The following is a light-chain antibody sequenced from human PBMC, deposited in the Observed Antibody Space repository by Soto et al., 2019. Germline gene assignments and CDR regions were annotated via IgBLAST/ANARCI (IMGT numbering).Light chain of an antibody. CDR1: QSVSSNY. Sequence: EIVLTQSRGILSLSPGERATLSCRASQSVSSNYLAWYQQKPGQAPRLLIYGASSRATGIPDRFSGSGSGTDFTLTISRLEPEDFAVYYCQQYGSSPRYTFGQGTKLEIK. J-gene: IGKJ2*01. V-gene: IGKV3-20*01. CDR2: GAS. CDR3: QQYGSSPRYT.